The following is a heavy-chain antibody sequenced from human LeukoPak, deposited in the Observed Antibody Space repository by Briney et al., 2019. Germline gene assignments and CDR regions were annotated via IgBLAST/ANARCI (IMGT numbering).Heavy chain of an antibody. CDR2: ISYDGSNK. V-gene: IGHV3-30*04. D-gene: IGHD2-15*01. CDR1: GFTFSSYA. CDR3: ARPPDIVVVVAAPLDY. Sequence: GGSLRLSCAASGFTFSSYAMHWVRPAPGKGLEWVAVISYDGSNKYYADSVKGRFTISRDNSKNTLYLQMNSLRAEDTAVYYCARPPDIVVVVAAPLDYWGQGTLVTVSS. J-gene: IGHJ4*02.